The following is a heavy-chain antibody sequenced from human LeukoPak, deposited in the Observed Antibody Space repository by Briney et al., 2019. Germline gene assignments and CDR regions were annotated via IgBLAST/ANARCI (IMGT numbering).Heavy chain of an antibody. CDR3: ARERMASYDY. V-gene: IGHV3-21*01. CDR1: GFTFSSYS. CDR2: ISSSSSYI. Sequence: GGSLRLSCAASGFTFSSYSMNWVRQAPGKGLEWVSSISSSSSYIYYADSVKGRFTISRDNSKNTLYLQMNSLRAEDTAVYYCARERMASYDYWGQGTLVTVSS. D-gene: IGHD5-24*01. J-gene: IGHJ4*02.